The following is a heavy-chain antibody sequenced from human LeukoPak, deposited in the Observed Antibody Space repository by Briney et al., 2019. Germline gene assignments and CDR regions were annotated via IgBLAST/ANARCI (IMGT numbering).Heavy chain of an antibody. J-gene: IGHJ4*02. CDR3: VIVRGYFDSSGSDY. CDR1: GFTFSSYT. CDR2: IISNGGSA. D-gene: IGHD3-9*01. Sequence: GGSLRLSCSASGFTFSSYTIHWVRQAPGKGLEFVSAIISNGGSAYYADSVKGRFTISRDNSKNTVYLQMSSLRAEDTAVYYCVIVRGYFDSSGSDYWGQGTLVTVSS. V-gene: IGHV3-64D*06.